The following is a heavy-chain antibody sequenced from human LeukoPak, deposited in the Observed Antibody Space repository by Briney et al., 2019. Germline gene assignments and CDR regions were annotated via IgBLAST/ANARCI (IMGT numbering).Heavy chain of an antibody. CDR2: IYSGGST. V-gene: IGHV3-66*01. CDR1: GFTVSSNY. Sequence: GGSLRLSCAASGFTVSSNYMSWVRQAPGKGLEWVSVIYSGGSTYYADSVKGRFTISRDNSKNTLYLQMNSLRAEDTAVYYCARDPSPLPMDYWGQGTLVTVSS. D-gene: IGHD3-16*02. CDR3: ARDPSPLPMDY. J-gene: IGHJ4*02.